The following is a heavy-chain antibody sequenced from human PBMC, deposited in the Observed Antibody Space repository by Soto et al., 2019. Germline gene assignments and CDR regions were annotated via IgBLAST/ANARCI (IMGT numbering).Heavy chain of an antibody. V-gene: IGHV4-34*01. J-gene: IGHJ4*02. CDR2: INHSGST. CDR3: ARGTTPRPLFDY. Sequence: SETLSLTCAVYGGSFSGDYWSWIRQPPGKGLEWIGEINHSGSTNYNPSLKSRVTISVDTSKNQFSLKLSSVTAADTAVYYCARGTTPRPLFDYWGQGTLVTVPS. CDR1: GGSFSGDY.